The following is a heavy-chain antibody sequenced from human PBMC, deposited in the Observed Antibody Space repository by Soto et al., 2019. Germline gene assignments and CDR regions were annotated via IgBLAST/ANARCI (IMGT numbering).Heavy chain of an antibody. J-gene: IGHJ4*02. CDR1: GFTFTRYS. Sequence: EVQLVESGGGLVKPGVSLRLSCAASGFTFTRYSMNWVRQAPGKGLEWVSSISSTTNYIYYGDSMKGRFTISRDNAKNSLYLEMNSLRAEDTAAYYCARESEDLTSNFDYWGQGTLVTVSS. V-gene: IGHV3-21*06. CDR3: ARESEDLTSNFDY. CDR2: ISSTTNYI.